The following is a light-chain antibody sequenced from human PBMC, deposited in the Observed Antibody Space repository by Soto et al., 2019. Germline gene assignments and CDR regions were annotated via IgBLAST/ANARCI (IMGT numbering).Light chain of an antibody. CDR1: QSVSSSY. CDR3: QQYNNWPRAT. Sequence: EIVLTQSPGTLSLSPGERATLSCRASQSVSSSYLAWYQQKPGQAPRLFIFRASSRATGLPARFSASGSGTDFNLTISSLQSEDFAVYYCQQYNNWPRATFGGGTKVDIK. J-gene: IGKJ4*01. CDR2: RAS. V-gene: IGKV3-15*01.